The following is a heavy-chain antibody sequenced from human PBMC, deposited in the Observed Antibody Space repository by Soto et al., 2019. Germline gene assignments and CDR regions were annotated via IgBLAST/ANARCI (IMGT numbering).Heavy chain of an antibody. J-gene: IGHJ6*01. CDR1: GFTFSSYS. Sequence: XVSMRLSCAASGFTFSSYSLSWVRQAPGKGLEWVSAISGSGGSTYYADSVKGRFTISRDKSKNTLHLQMNILRAVDTAVYYCAKGTGTTCYYGMDVWGQGTLVTVSS. D-gene: IGHD4-17*01. V-gene: IGHV3-23*01. CDR2: ISGSGGST. CDR3: AKGTGTTCYYGMDV.